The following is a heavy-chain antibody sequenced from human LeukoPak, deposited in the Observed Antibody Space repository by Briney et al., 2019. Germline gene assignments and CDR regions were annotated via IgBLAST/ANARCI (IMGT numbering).Heavy chain of an antibody. D-gene: IGHD3-3*01. CDR2: IGSSSSTI. J-gene: IGHJ4*02. CDR1: GFTFSSYS. Sequence: GGSLRLSCAASGFTFSSYSMNWVRQAPGKGLEWVSYIGSSSSTIYYADSVKGRFTISRDNAKNSLYLQMNSLRAEDTAVYYCARDSITIFGVVNPFDYWGQGTLVTVSS. V-gene: IGHV3-48*01. CDR3: ARDSITIFGVVNPFDY.